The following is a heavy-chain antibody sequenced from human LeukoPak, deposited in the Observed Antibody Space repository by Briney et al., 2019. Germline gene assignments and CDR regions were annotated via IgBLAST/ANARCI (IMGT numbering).Heavy chain of an antibody. V-gene: IGHV4-39*01. CDR3: QSRFLEWLLDY. D-gene: IGHD3-3*01. Sequence: SETLSLTCTVSGGSISSNNYYWGWIRQPPGKGLEWIGSVYYGGYTYYNPSLKSRVTISVDTSKNQFSLKLSSVTAADTAIYYCQSRFLEWLLDYWGQGTLVTVSS. CDR2: VYYGGYT. J-gene: IGHJ4*02. CDR1: GGSISSNNYY.